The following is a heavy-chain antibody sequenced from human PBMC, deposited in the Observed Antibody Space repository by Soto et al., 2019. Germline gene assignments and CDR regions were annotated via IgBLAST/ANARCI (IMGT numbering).Heavy chain of an antibody. CDR2: INYSGST. J-gene: IGHJ4*02. V-gene: IGHV4-31*03. Sequence: SETLSLTCTVSGGSIGSGSYYWSWIRQHPGKGLEWIGYINYSGSTFYIPSLKSRATTSIDTSTNQFSLKLSSVTAADTAVYYCARAGYDRDGGGYYYFDYWGQGTLVTVSS. CDR1: GGSIGSGSYY. D-gene: IGHD3-22*01. CDR3: ARAGYDRDGGGYYYFDY.